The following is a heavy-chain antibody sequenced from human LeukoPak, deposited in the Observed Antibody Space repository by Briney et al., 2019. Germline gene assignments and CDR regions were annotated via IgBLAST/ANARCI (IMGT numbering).Heavy chain of an antibody. J-gene: IGHJ4*02. CDR1: GGSISSGGYY. Sequence: SSETLSLTCTVSGGSISSGGYYWSWIRQHPGKGLEWIGYIYYSGSTYYNPSLKSRVTISVDRSKNQFSLKLSSVTAADTAVYYCARASITMVRGDPGTFDYWGQGTLVTVSS. CDR3: ARASITMVRGDPGTFDY. D-gene: IGHD3-10*01. V-gene: IGHV4-31*03. CDR2: IYYSGST.